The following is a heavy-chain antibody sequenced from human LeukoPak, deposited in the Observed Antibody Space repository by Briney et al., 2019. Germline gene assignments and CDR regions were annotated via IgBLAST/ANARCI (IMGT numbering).Heavy chain of an antibody. V-gene: IGHV3-48*02. CDR3: AREGFYSGYDR. CDR2: IGSNSRTT. CDR1: GFTFSSYS. Sequence: TGGSLRLSCAASGFTFSSYSMNWVRQAPGKGLEWVSYIGSNSRTTYADSVKGRFTISRDNAKNSLYLRMNSLRDGDTAVYCCAREGFYSGYDRWGQGTLVTVSS. D-gene: IGHD5-12*01. J-gene: IGHJ4*02.